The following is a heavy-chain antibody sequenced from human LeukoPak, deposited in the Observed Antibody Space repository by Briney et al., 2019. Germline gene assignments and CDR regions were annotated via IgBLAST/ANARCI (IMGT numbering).Heavy chain of an antibody. CDR3: ARASRDGHNPNFDH. V-gene: IGHV5-51*01. CDR2: IYPGGSEN. Sequence: GESLKISCTGLGYSFSSYWSGWVRQRRGKGLEWMGIIYPGGSENRYDPSFEGQVTTSADGSTTTAYLQWSSLRASDTAMYYCARASRDGHNPNFDHWGQGTLVSVSS. D-gene: IGHD5-24*01. CDR1: GYSFSSYW. J-gene: IGHJ4*02.